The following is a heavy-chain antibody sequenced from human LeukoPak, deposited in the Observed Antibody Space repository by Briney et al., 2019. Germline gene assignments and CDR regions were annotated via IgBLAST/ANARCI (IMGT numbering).Heavy chain of an antibody. D-gene: IGHD6-13*01. CDR2: IIPIFGTA. Sequence: SVKVSCKASGGTFGSYAISWVRQAPGQGLEWMGGIIPIFGTANYAQKFQGRVTITADESTSTAYMELSSLRSEDTAVYYCARGRRHPAPQYSSSWFMSYWGQGTLVTVSS. J-gene: IGHJ4*02. V-gene: IGHV1-69*13. CDR1: GGTFGSYA. CDR3: ARGRRHPAPQYSSSWFMSY.